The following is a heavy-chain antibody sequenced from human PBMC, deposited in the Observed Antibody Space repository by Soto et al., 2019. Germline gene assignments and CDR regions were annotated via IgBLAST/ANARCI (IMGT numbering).Heavy chain of an antibody. J-gene: IGHJ4*02. D-gene: IGHD2-2*01. CDR3: ARAVLPATAPFDY. CDR1: GGSISNYY. Sequence: SETLSLTRIVSGGSISNYYWSWIRQPPGKGLEWIGYIYYSGNTNYNPSLQSRVTISVDTSKNQFSLKLSSVTAADTAVYYCARAVLPATAPFDYWGQGTLVTVSS. V-gene: IGHV4-59*01. CDR2: IYYSGNT.